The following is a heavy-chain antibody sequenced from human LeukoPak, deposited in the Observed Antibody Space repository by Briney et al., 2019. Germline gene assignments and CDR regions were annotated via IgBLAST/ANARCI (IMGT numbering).Heavy chain of an antibody. CDR3: ARGTYGSGSYYLDY. D-gene: IGHD3-10*01. CDR1: GGSFSGYY. Sequence: PSETLSLTCAVYGGSFSGYYWSWIRQPPGKGLEWIGYIYYSGSTNYNPSLKSRVTISVDTSKNQFSLKLSSVTAADTAVYYCARGTYGSGSYYLDYWGQGTLVTVSS. CDR2: IYYSGST. V-gene: IGHV4-59*01. J-gene: IGHJ4*02.